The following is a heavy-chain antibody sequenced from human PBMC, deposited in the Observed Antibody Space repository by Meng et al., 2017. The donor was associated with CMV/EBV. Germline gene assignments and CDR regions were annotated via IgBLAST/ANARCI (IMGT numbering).Heavy chain of an antibody. D-gene: IGHD3-3*01. CDR3: ARDAYHYDFWSDRTSIDY. V-gene: IGHV3-21*01. J-gene: IGHJ4*02. CDR1: TLSSYS. CDR2: ISSSSSYI. Sequence: TLSSYSMNWVRQAPGKGLEWVSSISSSSSYIFYADSVKGRFTISRDNAKNSLYLQMNSLRAEDTAVYYCARDAYHYDFWSDRTSIDYWGQGTLVTVSS.